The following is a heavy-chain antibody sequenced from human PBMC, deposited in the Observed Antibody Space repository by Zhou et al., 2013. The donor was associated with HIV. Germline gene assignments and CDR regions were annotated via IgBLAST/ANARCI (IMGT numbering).Heavy chain of an antibody. D-gene: IGHD4-4*01. Sequence: QVQLVQSGAEVKKPGASVKVACKASGNHPHRLWCQRGCDTAPGQGLEWMGWISPYNGNTNYAQRVQGRVTVTTDTSTSTAYMELRSLRSDDTAVYYCARGLSATWSGGGLLLQSDGRRGKGT. CDR2: ISPYNGNT. CDR3: ARGLSATWSGGGLLLQSDGR. J-gene: IGHJ6*03. CDR1: GNHPHRLW. V-gene: IGHV1-18*01.